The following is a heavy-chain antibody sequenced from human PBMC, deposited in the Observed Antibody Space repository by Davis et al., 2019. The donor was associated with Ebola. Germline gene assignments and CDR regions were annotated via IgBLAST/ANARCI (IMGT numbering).Heavy chain of an antibody. CDR1: GVYLGSSGYY. Sequence: PSETLSLTCNVSGVYLGSSGYYWGFVRQPPGKGLEWIGNIYYSGSTKYNPSLQGRVTMSIDTPRDQFALRLHSVTAADTAVYYWARIRGTGDRRGEDHWGQGILVTVSP. D-gene: IGHD7-27*01. CDR3: ARIRGTGDRRGEDH. J-gene: IGHJ4*02. V-gene: IGHV4-39*01. CDR2: IYYSGST.